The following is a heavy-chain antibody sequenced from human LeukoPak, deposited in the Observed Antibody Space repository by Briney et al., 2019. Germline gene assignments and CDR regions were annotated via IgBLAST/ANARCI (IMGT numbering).Heavy chain of an antibody. Sequence: SETLSLTCTVSGGSISSSIWWSWVRQPPGKGLEWIGEIYHSGSTNYNPSLQSRVSISVDRSKNQFSLNLTSVTAADTAAYYCARLDYGSGSSLDYWGRGTLVTVS. V-gene: IGHV4-4*02. CDR1: GGSISSSIW. CDR3: ARLDYGSGSSLDY. CDR2: IYHSGST. D-gene: IGHD3-16*01. J-gene: IGHJ4*02.